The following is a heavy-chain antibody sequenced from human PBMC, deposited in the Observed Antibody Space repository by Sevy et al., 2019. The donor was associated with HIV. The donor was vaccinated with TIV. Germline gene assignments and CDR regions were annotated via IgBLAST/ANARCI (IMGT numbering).Heavy chain of an antibody. CDR2: VYHTGST. Sequence: KQSQTLSLTCTVSGGSISVYYWSWIRQPPGKELEYIGYVYHTGSTNYNPSLKSRVTISVDTSNNQFSLKLTSVTAADTAVYYCARAPPVRSGDDSLNWFDPWGQGTLVTVSS. J-gene: IGHJ5*02. CDR3: ARAPPVRSGDDSLNWFDP. V-gene: IGHV4-59*01. CDR1: GGSISVYY. D-gene: IGHD5-12*01.